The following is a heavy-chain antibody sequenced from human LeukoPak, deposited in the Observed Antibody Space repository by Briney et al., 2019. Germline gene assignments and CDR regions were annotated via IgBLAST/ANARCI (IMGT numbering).Heavy chain of an antibody. CDR1: GYIFTGYY. V-gene: IGHV1-46*01. CDR3: ARNRIIRGPREPFAY. CDR2: INPSGGST. D-gene: IGHD1-14*01. Sequence: ASVKVSCKASGYIFTGYYMHWVRQAPGQRLEWLGIINPSGGSTTYAQKFQGRVTMTRDTSTSTVYMELSSLRSEDTAVYYCARNRIIRGPREPFAYWGQGNLVTVSS. J-gene: IGHJ4*02.